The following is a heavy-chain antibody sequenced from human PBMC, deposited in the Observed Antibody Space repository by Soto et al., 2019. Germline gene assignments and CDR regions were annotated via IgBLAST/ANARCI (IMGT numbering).Heavy chain of an antibody. Sequence: GGSLRLSCTASGFTFSSYTMSWVRQVPGKGLEWISALSVSYSDAYYADSVQGRFTISRDNPKSALYLQMNSLRGEDTAIYYCVKGNSLFRPYYFDHWGQGTLVTVSS. CDR2: LSVSYSDA. D-gene: IGHD3-3*01. CDR3: VKGNSLFRPYYFDH. V-gene: IGHV3-23*01. CDR1: GFTFSSYT. J-gene: IGHJ4*02.